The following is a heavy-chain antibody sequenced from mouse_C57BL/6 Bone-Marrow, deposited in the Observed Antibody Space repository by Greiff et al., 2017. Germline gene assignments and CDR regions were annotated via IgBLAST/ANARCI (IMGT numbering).Heavy chain of an antibody. D-gene: IGHD1-1*02. CDR2: ISYDGSN. J-gene: IGHJ2*01. CDR1: GYSITSGYY. CDR3: AKGGSLFDY. Sequence: EVQLQESGPGLVKPSQSLSLTCSVTGYSITSGYYWNWIRQFPGNKREWMGYISYDGSNNYNPSLKNRISITRDTSKNQFFLKLNSVTTEDTATYYCAKGGSLFDYWGQGTTLTVSS. V-gene: IGHV3-6*01.